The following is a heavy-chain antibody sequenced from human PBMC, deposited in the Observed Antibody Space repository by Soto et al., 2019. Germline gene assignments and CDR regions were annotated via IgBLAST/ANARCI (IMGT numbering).Heavy chain of an antibody. CDR1: GFTISDSA. V-gene: IGHV3-23*01. CDR3: AKEVYDCRGGSCWRSVDY. D-gene: IGHD2-15*01. CDR2: IRGSGTTT. J-gene: IGHJ4*02. Sequence: EVQLLESGGGLVQPGGSLRLSCAASGFTISDSAMNWVRQAPGKGLEWVSGIRGSGTTTYYADSVKGRFTISRDNSKSTLYLQMNSVTVEDTAVSYCAKEVYDCRGGSCWRSVDYWGQGTLVTVSS.